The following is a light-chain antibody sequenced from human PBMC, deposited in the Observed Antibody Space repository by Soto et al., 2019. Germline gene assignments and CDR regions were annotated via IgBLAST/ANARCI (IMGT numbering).Light chain of an antibody. V-gene: IGKV3-15*01. CDR3: QQYGSSSWT. J-gene: IGKJ1*01. CDR2: GAS. Sequence: EIMMSQSPAALSVCPGERATLSCRASQSVSSAFSWYQQKPGQAPRVLIYGASTRATGIPARFRGSGSGTEFTLPISSLQSEDFAVYYCQQYGSSSWTFGQGTKV. CDR1: QSVSSA.